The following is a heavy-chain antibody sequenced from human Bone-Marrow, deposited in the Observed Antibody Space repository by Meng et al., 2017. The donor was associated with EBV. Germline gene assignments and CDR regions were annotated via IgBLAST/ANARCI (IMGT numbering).Heavy chain of an antibody. V-gene: IGHV4-34*01. D-gene: IGHD6-6*01. Sequence: LEASRPLSVTCAVYCGSFSGYYWSWIRQPPGKELEGIGEINHSGSTNYNPSLKSRVTVSVDTSKNQFTLKLSSVTAADTAVYYCASGASSIAAGPPYYWGQGTLVTVSS. J-gene: IGHJ4*02. CDR1: CGSFSGYY. CDR3: ASGASSIAAGPPYY. CDR2: INHSGST.